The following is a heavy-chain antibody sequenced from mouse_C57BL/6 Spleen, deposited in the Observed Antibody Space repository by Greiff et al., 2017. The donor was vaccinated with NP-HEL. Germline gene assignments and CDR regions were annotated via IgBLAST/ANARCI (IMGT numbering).Heavy chain of an antibody. CDR2: IYPGDGDT. D-gene: IGHD2-4*01. CDR3: ARDGYYDYDDGFAY. Sequence: VQLKQSGPELVKPGASVKISCKASGYAFSSSWMNWVKQRPGKGLEWIGRIYPGDGDTNYNGKFKGKATLTADKSSSTAYMQLSSLTSEDSAVYFCARDGYYDYDDGFAYWGQGTLVTVSA. V-gene: IGHV1-82*01. CDR1: GYAFSSSW. J-gene: IGHJ3*01.